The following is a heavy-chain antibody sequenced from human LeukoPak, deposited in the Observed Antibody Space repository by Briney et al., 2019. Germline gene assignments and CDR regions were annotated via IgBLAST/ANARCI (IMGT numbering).Heavy chain of an antibody. CDR2: ISNDGSRK. Sequence: GGSLRLSCAPSGFTFSRHGMHWVRQAPGKGLEWVAIISNDGSRKYYAHSVEGRFTISRDNSRNTLYLQMNSLRAEDTAVYYCARERITIFGVVMMSYYYYGTDVWGQGTTVTVSS. CDR3: ARERITIFGVVMMSYYYYGTDV. CDR1: GFTFSRHG. J-gene: IGHJ6*02. D-gene: IGHD3-3*01. V-gene: IGHV3-30*03.